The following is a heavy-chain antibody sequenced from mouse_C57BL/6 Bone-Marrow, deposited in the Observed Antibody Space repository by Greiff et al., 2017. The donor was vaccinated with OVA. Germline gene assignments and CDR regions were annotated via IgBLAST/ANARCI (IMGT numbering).Heavy chain of an antibody. D-gene: IGHD3-2*02. CDR3: TGSAGYGYFDY. V-gene: IGHV14-4*01. CDR2: IDPGNGDT. J-gene: IGHJ2*01. CDR1: GFNFNDYY. Sequence: EVQLQQSGAELVRPGTSVKVSCTASGFNFNDYYMHWVKQRPEQGLEWIGWIDPGNGDTEYASKFQGKAAITADTSSNTAYLQLSSLTSEDTAVYYGTGSAGYGYFDYWGQGTTLTVSS.